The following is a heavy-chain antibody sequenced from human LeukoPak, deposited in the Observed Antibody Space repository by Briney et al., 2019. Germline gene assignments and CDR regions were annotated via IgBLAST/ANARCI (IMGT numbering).Heavy chain of an antibody. D-gene: IGHD2-2*01. V-gene: IGHV3-23*01. CDR3: ARKVYHRFDY. CDR1: GFTFSSYA. CDR2: ISTSGDNT. Sequence: RGSLRLSCAASGFTFSSYAMTWVRQAPGKGLEWVSAISTSGDNTYYADSVRGRFTISRDNSKNTLYLQMNSLGADDTAVYYCARKVYHRFDYWGQGTLVTVSS. J-gene: IGHJ4*02.